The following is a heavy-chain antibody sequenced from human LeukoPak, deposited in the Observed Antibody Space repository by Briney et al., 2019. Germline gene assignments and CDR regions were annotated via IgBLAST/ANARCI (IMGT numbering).Heavy chain of an antibody. CDR2: ISSSGSTI. J-gene: IGHJ4*02. Sequence: GGSLTLSCAASGFTFSDYYMSWLRQAPGKGLEWVSYISSSGSTIYYADSVKGRFTISRDNAKNSLYLQMNSLRAEDTAVYYCARDRGWTYGDSTAPDYWGQGALVTVSS. V-gene: IGHV3-11*01. D-gene: IGHD4-17*01. CDR3: ARDRGWTYGDSTAPDY. CDR1: GFTFSDYY.